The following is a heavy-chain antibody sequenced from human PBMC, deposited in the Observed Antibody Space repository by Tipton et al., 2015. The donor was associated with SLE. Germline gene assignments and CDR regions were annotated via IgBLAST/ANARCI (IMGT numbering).Heavy chain of an antibody. CDR3: ARQWLVGVLDY. D-gene: IGHD6-19*01. Sequence: QLVQSGPEVKPSETLSLSCTVSGGSISSSTYYWGWIRQPPGKGLEWIGTIYYSGSTHYNPSLKSRVTISVDTSKNQFSLRLSSGPAADTAFYYCARQWLVGVLDYWGQGSLVTVSS. CDR1: GGSISSSTYY. V-gene: IGHV4-39*01. J-gene: IGHJ4*02. CDR2: IYYSGST.